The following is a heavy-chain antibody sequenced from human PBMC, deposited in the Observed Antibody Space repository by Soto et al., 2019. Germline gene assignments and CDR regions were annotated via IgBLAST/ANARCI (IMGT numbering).Heavy chain of an antibody. CDR1: GDSITSNSYF. CDR3: ARAYGGYADY. J-gene: IGHJ4*02. Sequence: SETLSLTCTVSGDSITSNSYFWAWIRQPPGKGLEWIGSIYYSGSTYYNPSLKSRVTISVDTSKNQFSLKLSSVTAADTAVYYCARAYGGYADYWGQGALVTVSS. CDR2: IYYSGST. V-gene: IGHV4-39*07. D-gene: IGHD5-12*01.